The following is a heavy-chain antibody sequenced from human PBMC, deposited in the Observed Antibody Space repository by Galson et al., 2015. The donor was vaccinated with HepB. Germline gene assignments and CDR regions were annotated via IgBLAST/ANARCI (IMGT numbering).Heavy chain of an antibody. J-gene: IGHJ6*03. D-gene: IGHD3-16*01. CDR3: AKSALGHYYYYYMDV. V-gene: IGHV3-33*03. Sequence: SLRLSCAASGFTFSSYAMHWVRQAPGKGLEWVAVIWSDGGNKYYTDSVKGRFTISRDNSKNSLFLQMNSLRAEDTAVYYCAKSALGHYYYYYMDVWGKGTTVTVSS. CDR1: GFTFSSYA. CDR2: IWSDGGNK.